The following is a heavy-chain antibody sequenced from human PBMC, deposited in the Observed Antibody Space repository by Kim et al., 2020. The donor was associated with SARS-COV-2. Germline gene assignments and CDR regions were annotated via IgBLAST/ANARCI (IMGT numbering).Heavy chain of an antibody. V-gene: IGHV4-4*02. Sequence: SETLSLTCAVSGGSITSSNWWSWVRQSPKKGLEWIGEIYHSGSTKYNPSLRNRVTLSVDSSKNQFSLRLTSVTAADTAVYYCARLYCGGDCYIGGGFYAGMGVWGPGITVAVSS. CDR3: ARLYCGGDCYIGGGFYAGMGV. CDR1: GGSITSSNW. J-gene: IGHJ6*02. D-gene: IGHD2-21*01. CDR2: IYHSGST.